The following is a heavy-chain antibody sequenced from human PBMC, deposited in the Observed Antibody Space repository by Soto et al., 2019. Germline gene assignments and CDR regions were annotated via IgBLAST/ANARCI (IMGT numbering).Heavy chain of an antibody. CDR1: GGSISSYY. V-gene: IGHV4-59*01. Sequence: PSETLSLTCTVSGGSISSYYWSWIRQPPGKGLEWIGYIYYSGSTNYNPSLKSRVTISVDTSKNQFSLKLSSVTAADTAVYYCASGRGYSGYDPIDYYYYYYMDVWGKGTTVTVSS. CDR2: IYYSGST. D-gene: IGHD5-12*01. J-gene: IGHJ6*03. CDR3: ASGRGYSGYDPIDYYYYYYMDV.